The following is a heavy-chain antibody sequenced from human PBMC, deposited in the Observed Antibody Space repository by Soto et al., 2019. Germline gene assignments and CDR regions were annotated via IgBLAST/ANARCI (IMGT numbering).Heavy chain of an antibody. CDR3: QRVATPVVPPYYYYGMDV. CDR1: GGTFSSYT. Sequence: QVQLVQSGAEVKKPGSSVKVSCKASGGTFSSYTISWVRQAPGQGLEWMGRIIPILGIANYAQKFQGRVTITAHNSTSPAYMAMSCLSSEDTAVYYCQRVATPVVPPYYYYGMDVWGQETTVTVSS. V-gene: IGHV1-69*02. CDR2: IIPILGIA. D-gene: IGHD4-17*01. J-gene: IGHJ6*02.